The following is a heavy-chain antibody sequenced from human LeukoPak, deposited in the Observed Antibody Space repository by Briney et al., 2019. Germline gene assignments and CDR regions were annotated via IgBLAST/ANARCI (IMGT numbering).Heavy chain of an antibody. V-gene: IGHV4-39*02. CDR1: GDSISSSGDY. CDR3: ARDHYSYGYYYYYGMDV. CDR2: IYYSGST. Sequence: SETLSLTCTVSGDSISSSGDYRGWIRQPPGKGLEWIGNIYYSGSTYYNPSLKSRVTIAVDTSKNQFSLKLTSVTAADTAVYYCARDHYSYGYYYYYGMDVWGQGTTVTVSS. J-gene: IGHJ6*02. D-gene: IGHD5-18*01.